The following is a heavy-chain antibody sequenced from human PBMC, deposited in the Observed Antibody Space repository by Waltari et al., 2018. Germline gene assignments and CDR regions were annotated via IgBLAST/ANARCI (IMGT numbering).Heavy chain of an antibody. CDR2: INPDSGDT. D-gene: IGHD2-21*01. V-gene: IGHV1-2*02. CDR1: GYTFTKYY. J-gene: IGHJ4*02. Sequence: QVQLVQSGAEVKKPGDSVTVSCRASGYTFTKYYMHWVRQAPGQGLEWMGWINPDSGDTNYAQKFQGRVTMTRDTSISTAYMEFKRLRSDDTAVFYCAILKSYFWGQGTLVTVSS. CDR3: AILKSYF.